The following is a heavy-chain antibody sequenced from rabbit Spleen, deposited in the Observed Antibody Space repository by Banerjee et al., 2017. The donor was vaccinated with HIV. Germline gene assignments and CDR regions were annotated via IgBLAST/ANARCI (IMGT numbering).Heavy chain of an antibody. CDR3: ARDNGSGDYIDVYFDL. V-gene: IGHV1S45*01. CDR2: IYTANGKT. Sequence: QEHLEESGGGLVKTEGSLTLTCTASGFSFSRGYDMCWVRQAPGRGLEWIGCIYTANGKTYYASWAKGRFTISKSSSTTVTLQMTSLTAADTATYFCARDNGSGDYIDVYFDLWGPGTLVTVS. D-gene: IGHD1-1*01. CDR1: GFSFSRGYD. J-gene: IGHJ4*01.